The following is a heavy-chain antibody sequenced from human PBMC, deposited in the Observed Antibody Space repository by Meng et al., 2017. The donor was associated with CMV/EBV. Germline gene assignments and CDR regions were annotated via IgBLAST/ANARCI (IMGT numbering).Heavy chain of an antibody. Sequence: GESLKISCAASGFTVSSNYMSWVRQAPGKGLEWVSVIYSGGSTYYADSVKGRFTISRDNAKNSLYLQMNSLRAEDTAVYYCARDRLPLYYYDSSGRNAFDIWGQGTMVTVSS. V-gene: IGHV3-53*01. CDR3: ARDRLPLYYYDSSGRNAFDI. CDR1: GFTVSSNY. CDR2: IYSGGST. J-gene: IGHJ3*02. D-gene: IGHD3-22*01.